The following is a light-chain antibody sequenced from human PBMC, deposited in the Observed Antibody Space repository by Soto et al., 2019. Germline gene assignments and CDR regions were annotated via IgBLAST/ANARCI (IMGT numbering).Light chain of an antibody. CDR3: QHYGSSGT. V-gene: IGKV3-20*01. CDR2: GTS. J-gene: IGKJ1*01. Sequence: EIVLTQSPGTLSLSPGERATLSCRASQGVSSNYLAWYQQKSGQAPRLLLYGTSSRATGIQERFSGSGSGKDFTLTINRLEREDFAVYYCQHYGSSGTLGQGTKVDIK. CDR1: QGVSSNY.